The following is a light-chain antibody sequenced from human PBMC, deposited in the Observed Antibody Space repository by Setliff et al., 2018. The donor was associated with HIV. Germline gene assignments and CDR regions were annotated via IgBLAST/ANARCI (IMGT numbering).Light chain of an antibody. CDR3: QSYDSRLSASS. V-gene: IGLV1-40*01. CDR1: SSNIGAGYE. CDR2: GNT. Sequence: SVLTQTPSVSGAPGQTVTVSCTGSSSNIGAGYEVHWYQHLPGTAPKLVIYGNTNRPSGVTDRFSGSTSGTSASLAITGLQPEDEADYYCQSYDSRLSASSFGGGTKVTVL. J-gene: IGLJ2*01.